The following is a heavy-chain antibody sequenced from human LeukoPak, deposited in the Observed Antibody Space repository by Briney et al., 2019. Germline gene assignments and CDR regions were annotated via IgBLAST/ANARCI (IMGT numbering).Heavy chain of an antibody. CDR3: ARVPISTTARGYFDY. CDR1: GGSVSSGDYY. V-gene: IGHV4-61*03. D-gene: IGHD4-17*01. J-gene: IGHJ4*02. Sequence: PSETLSLTCTVSGGSVSSGDYYWSWIRQPPGKGLEWVGYIYYSGTTTYNPSLKSRVTISLDTSKNNFSLKLSSVTAADTAVYYCARVPISTTARGYFDYWGQGTLVTVSS. CDR2: IYYSGTT.